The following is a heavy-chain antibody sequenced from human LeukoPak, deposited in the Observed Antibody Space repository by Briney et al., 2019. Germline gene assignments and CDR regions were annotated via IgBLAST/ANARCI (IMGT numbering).Heavy chain of an antibody. CDR3: ARDVHGDYGSGWFDP. CDR2: IMPLFGTA. D-gene: IGHD4-17*01. Sequence: SVKVSCKTSGGIFNNSAISWVRQAPGQGLEWLGGIMPLFGTAGYAQKFQGRVTITKDESTRTVYLELTSLTSDDTAVYYCARDVHGDYGSGWFDPWGQGTLVSVSS. J-gene: IGHJ5*02. CDR1: GGIFNNSA. V-gene: IGHV1-69*05.